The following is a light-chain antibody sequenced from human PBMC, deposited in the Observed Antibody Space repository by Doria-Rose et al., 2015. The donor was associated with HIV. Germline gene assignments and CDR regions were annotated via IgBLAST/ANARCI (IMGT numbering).Light chain of an antibody. J-gene: IGKJ1*01. CDR3: QQTYSSPKWT. CDR1: QTVSPY. V-gene: IGKV1-39*01. Sequence: SLSASSVDRVTLPCREMQTVSPYLNWFQKEPGKAPKLLIYAASRLQSGVPSRFSGSGSGTDFTPTISGLQPGDFATYYGQQTYSSPKWTRGQGTK. CDR2: AAS.